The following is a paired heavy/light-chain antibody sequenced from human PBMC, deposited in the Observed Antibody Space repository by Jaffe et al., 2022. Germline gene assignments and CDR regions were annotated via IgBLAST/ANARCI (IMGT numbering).Light chain of an antibody. Sequence: DIVMTQSPDSLSVSLGERATINCKSSQSVLVSSNNKNSLAWYQQKPGQPPKLLIYWASTRESGVPDRFSGSGSGTDFTLTISSLQAEDVAVYYCQQYNSAPLSFGGGTKVEIK. CDR2: WAS. CDR1: QSVLVSSNNKNS. V-gene: IGKV4-1*01. CDR3: QQYNSAPLS. J-gene: IGKJ4*01.
Heavy chain of an antibody. Sequence: QIQLQQSGPGLVKPSQTLSLTCAISGDSVSSDTAAWHWIRQSPSGGLEWLGRTYYRSKWYNDYAPSVKSRITINPDTSKNQFSLQLTSVTPEDTAVYYCARGSYNSNWFWGQGTLVTVSS. D-gene: IGHD6-13*01. J-gene: IGHJ1*01. CDR3: ARGSYNSNWF. V-gene: IGHV6-1*01. CDR1: GDSVSSDTAA. CDR2: TYYRSKWYN.